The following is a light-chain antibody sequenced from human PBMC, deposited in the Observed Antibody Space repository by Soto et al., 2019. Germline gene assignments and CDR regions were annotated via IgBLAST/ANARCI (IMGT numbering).Light chain of an antibody. CDR3: QQTSSTPWT. CDR2: SAS. J-gene: IGKJ1*01. Sequence: DIQMTQSPSSLSASVGDRVTITCRASQSISSYLSWYQQKPGKAPNLLIYSASGLQSGVPSKFSGSGSETNCTLTISSLQPEDFATYYCQQTSSTPWTFGQGTKVEMK. V-gene: IGKV1-39*01. CDR1: QSISSY.